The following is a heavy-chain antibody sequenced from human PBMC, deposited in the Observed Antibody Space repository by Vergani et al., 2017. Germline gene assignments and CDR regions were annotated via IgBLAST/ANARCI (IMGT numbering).Heavy chain of an antibody. Sequence: QVQLVQSGAEVKKPGASVKVSCKASGYTFTGYYMHWVRQAPGQGLEWMGWINPNSGGTNYAQKFQGRVTMTRDTSISTAYMELSRLRSDDTAVYYCARSRPMVRPYYDYGMDVWGQGTTVTVSS. J-gene: IGHJ6*02. D-gene: IGHD1-1*01. V-gene: IGHV1-2*02. CDR3: ARSRPMVRPYYDYGMDV. CDR2: INPNSGGT. CDR1: GYTFTGYY.